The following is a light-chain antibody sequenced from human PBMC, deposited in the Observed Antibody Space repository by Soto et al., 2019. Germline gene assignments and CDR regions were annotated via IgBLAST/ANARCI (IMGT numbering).Light chain of an antibody. CDR3: YSYAGDSLYV. Sequence: QSALTQPASVSGSPGQSITISCTGTISDVASYDLVSWYQHHPGKVPKLMVYEGTKRPSGVSDRFSGSKSGNTASLTISGLQAEDEADYYYYSYAGDSLYVFGTGTKLTVL. CDR2: EGT. CDR1: ISDVASYDL. J-gene: IGLJ1*01. V-gene: IGLV2-23*01.